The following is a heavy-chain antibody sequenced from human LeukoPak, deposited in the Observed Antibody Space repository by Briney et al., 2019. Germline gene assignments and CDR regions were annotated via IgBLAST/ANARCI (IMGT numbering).Heavy chain of an antibody. CDR3: ARKGYCSGGSCYTFDY. V-gene: IGHV4-34*01. J-gene: IGHJ4*02. D-gene: IGHD2-15*01. Sequence: PSETLSLTCAVYGGSFSGYYWSWIRQPPGKGLEWIGEISHSGSTNYNPSLKSRVTISVDTSKNQFSLKLSSVTAADTAVYYCARKGYCSGGSCYTFDYWGQGTLVTVSS. CDR1: GGSFSGYY. CDR2: ISHSGST.